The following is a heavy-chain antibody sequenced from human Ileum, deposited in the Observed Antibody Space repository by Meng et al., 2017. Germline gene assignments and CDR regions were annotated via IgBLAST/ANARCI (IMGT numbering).Heavy chain of an antibody. J-gene: IGHJ4*02. D-gene: IGHD7-27*01. CDR3: ARRTGEVDLLDY. CDR1: GGSISSSSHC. CDR2: ICYSGNT. V-gene: IGHV4-39*01. Sequence: QLQLQDSGPGLVKPSGTLSLMCTVSGGSISSSSHCCDWIRQPPGKGLEWIGSICYSGNTYYNPSLKSRVSMSVDTSKKQISLKLNSVTAADTAVYYCARRTGEVDLLDYWGQGTLVTVSS.